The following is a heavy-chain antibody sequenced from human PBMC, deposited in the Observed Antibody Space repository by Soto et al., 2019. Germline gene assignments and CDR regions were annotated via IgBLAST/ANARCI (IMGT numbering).Heavy chain of an antibody. J-gene: IGHJ4*02. V-gene: IGHV3-48*02. Sequence: PGGSLRLSCAAFGFTFSDYSLNWVRQAPGKGLEWISYISGASRTITYAGSVRGRFSISRDNAKNSLFLQMNSLGDEDTAVYYCVRNYNYGFDYWGQETPVTISS. CDR1: GFTFSDYS. CDR3: VRNYNYGFDY. CDR2: ISGASRTI. D-gene: IGHD3-10*01.